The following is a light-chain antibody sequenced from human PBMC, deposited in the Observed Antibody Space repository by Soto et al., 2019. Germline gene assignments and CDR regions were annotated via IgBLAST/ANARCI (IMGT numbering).Light chain of an antibody. CDR2: EVN. V-gene: IGLV2-8*01. CDR3: FSYPDSNNFV. J-gene: IGLJ1*01. Sequence: QSVLAQPPSASGSPGQSVSISCSGGSSDVGGSKYVSWYQVKPGKAPKLILYEVNRRPEGAPYRFSGSKSGNTASLTVSGLQAEDEGDYYCFSYPDSNNFVFGSGTKVTVL. CDR1: SSDVGGSKY.